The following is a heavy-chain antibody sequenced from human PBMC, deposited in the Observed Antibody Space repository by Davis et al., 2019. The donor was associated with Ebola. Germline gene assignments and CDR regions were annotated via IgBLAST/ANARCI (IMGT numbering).Heavy chain of an antibody. V-gene: IGHV3-21*01. CDR3: AATYDTSGYPTDY. D-gene: IGHD3-22*01. Sequence: GESLKISCAASGFTFSSYRMNWVRQAPGMGLELVSSISSSSYYIYYADSVKGRFTISRDNAKKSLYLQMNSLRAEDTGVYYCAATYDTSGYPTDYWGQGTLVTVSS. CDR1: GFTFSSYR. CDR2: ISSSSYYI. J-gene: IGHJ4*02.